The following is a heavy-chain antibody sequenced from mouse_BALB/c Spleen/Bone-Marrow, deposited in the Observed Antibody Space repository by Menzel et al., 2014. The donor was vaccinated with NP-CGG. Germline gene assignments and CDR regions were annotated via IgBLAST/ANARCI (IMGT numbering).Heavy chain of an antibody. D-gene: IGHD4-1*01. CDR2: ISSGSTSI. CDR3: ARGGNWDDFDV. CDR1: GFTFSSFG. J-gene: IGHJ1*01. Sequence: EVQLVESGGGLVQPGGSQKLSCAASGFTFSSFGMHWVRQAPERGLEWVAYISSGSTSIFYSDTVRGRFTISRDNPKNTLFLQMTSLTSEDTAMYYCARGGNWDDFDVWGAGTTVTVSS. V-gene: IGHV5-17*02.